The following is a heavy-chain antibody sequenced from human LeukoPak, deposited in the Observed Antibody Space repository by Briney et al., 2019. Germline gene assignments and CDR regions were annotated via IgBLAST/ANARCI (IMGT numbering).Heavy chain of an antibody. CDR1: GFTFSSYW. J-gene: IGHJ5*02. CDR3: ARAVAENWFDP. CDR2: IKQDGSDK. D-gene: IGHD6-19*01. Sequence: GGSLRLSCAASGFTFSSYWMSWVRQAPGKGLEWVANIKQDGSDKYYVDSVKGRFTISRDNAKNSVYLQMISLRAEDTALYYCARAVAENWFDPWGQGTLVTVSS. V-gene: IGHV3-7*01.